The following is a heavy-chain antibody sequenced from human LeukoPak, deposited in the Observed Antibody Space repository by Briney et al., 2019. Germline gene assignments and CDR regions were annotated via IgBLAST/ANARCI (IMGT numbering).Heavy chain of an antibody. Sequence: GGSLRLSCAASGFTFSSCWMHWVRQAPGKGLVWVSHINRDGSTTTYADSVKGRFTTSRDNAKNTLFLQMNSLRAEDTAVYYCARGYYDSSGYAILFDYRGQGTLVTVSS. CDR1: GFTFSSCW. CDR3: ARGYYDSSGYAILFDY. J-gene: IGHJ4*02. D-gene: IGHD3-22*01. CDR2: INRDGSTT. V-gene: IGHV3-74*01.